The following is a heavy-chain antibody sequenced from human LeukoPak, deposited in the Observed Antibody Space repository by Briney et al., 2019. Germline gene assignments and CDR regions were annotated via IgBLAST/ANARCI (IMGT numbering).Heavy chain of an antibody. CDR1: GFTFSSYS. Sequence: GGSLRLSCAASGFTFSSYSMNWVRQAPGKGLEWVSSISSSSSYIYYADSVKGRFTISRDNAKNSLYLQMNSLRAEDTAVYYCARVTGYYDSSGYIDYWGQGALVTVSS. CDR3: ARVTGYYDSSGYIDY. CDR2: ISSSSSYI. J-gene: IGHJ4*02. V-gene: IGHV3-21*01. D-gene: IGHD3-22*01.